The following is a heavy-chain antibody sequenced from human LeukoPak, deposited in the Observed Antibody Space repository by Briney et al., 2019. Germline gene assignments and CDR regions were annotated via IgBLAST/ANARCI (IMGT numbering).Heavy chain of an antibody. CDR3: ARGAGGFDPDLYYFDY. D-gene: IGHD2-8*02. CDR1: GFTFSSYE. CDR2: ISSSGSTI. Sequence: GGSLRLSCAASGFTFSSYEMNWVRQAPGKGLEWVSYISSSGSTIYYADSVKGRFTISRDNAKNSLHLQMNSLRAEDTAVYYCARGAGGFDPDLYYFDYRGQGTLVTVSS. V-gene: IGHV3-48*03. J-gene: IGHJ4*02.